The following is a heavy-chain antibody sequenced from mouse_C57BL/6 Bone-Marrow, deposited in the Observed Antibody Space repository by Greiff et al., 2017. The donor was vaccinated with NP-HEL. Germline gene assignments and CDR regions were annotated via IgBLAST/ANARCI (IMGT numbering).Heavy chain of an antibody. J-gene: IGHJ3*01. Sequence: EVQLQQSGPVLVKPGASVKMSCKASGYTFTDYYMNWVKQSPGKSLEWIGVINPYNGGTNYTQKFKGKATLTVDKSSSTAYMQLNRLTSEDSAVYYCARIYYGSSYGFAYWGQGTLVTVSA. CDR3: ARIYYGSSYGFAY. CDR1: GYTFTDYY. CDR2: INPYNGGT. D-gene: IGHD1-1*01. V-gene: IGHV1-19*01.